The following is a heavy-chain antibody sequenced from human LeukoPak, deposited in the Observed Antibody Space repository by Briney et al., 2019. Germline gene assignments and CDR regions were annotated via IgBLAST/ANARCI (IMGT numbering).Heavy chain of an antibody. Sequence: SETLSLTCAVSGYSISSGYYWGWIRQPPGKGLEWIGSIYHSGSTYFNPSLKSRVTISLDTSKNQFSLKLSSVTAADTAVYYCARVVSVYYDSSGYYHAFDIWGQGTMVTVSS. CDR2: IYHSGST. CDR3: ARVVSVYYDSSGYYHAFDI. V-gene: IGHV4-38-2*01. CDR1: GYSISSGYY. J-gene: IGHJ3*02. D-gene: IGHD3-22*01.